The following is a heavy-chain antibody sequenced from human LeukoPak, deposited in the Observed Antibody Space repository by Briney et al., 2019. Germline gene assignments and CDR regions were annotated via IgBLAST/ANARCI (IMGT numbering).Heavy chain of an antibody. Sequence: PGGSLRLSCAASGFTFSSYGMHWVRQAPGKGLEWVAVIWYDGSNKYYADSVKGRFTISRDNSKITLYLQMNSLRAEDTAVYYCARDMGTSYVDYWGQGTLVTVSS. D-gene: IGHD2-2*01. CDR2: IWYDGSNK. V-gene: IGHV3-33*01. CDR3: ARDMGTSYVDY. J-gene: IGHJ4*02. CDR1: GFTFSSYG.